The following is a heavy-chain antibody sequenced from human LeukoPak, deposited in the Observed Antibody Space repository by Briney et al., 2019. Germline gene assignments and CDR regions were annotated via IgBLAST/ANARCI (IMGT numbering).Heavy chain of an antibody. CDR2: IYYSGNT. Sequence: PSETLSLTCTVSGGSVSSGSYYWSWIRQPPGKGLEWIGYIYYSGNTNYNPALKSRDTISVYTAKNQFYLKLSSVTAADTAVYYCARESPDYYDSSGYYLFCYFDYWGQGTLVTVSS. CDR1: GGSVSSGSYY. V-gene: IGHV4-61*01. D-gene: IGHD3-22*01. CDR3: ARESPDYYDSSGYYLFCYFDY. J-gene: IGHJ4*02.